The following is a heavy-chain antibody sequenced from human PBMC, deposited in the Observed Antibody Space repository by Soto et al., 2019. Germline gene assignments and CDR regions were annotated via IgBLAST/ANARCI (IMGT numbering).Heavy chain of an antibody. CDR3: VRARSTDSRPDY. CDR2: ITSSSSYI. CDR1: GFTFSLYS. V-gene: IGHV3-21*01. J-gene: IGHJ4*02. Sequence: PGGSLRLSCVASGFTFSLYSMVWVRRAPGKGLEWVSSITSSSSYIYYAESLKGRFSISRDNAKNSLFLQMDSLRVEDTATYYCVRARSTDSRPDYWGQGSLVTVSS. D-gene: IGHD3-22*01.